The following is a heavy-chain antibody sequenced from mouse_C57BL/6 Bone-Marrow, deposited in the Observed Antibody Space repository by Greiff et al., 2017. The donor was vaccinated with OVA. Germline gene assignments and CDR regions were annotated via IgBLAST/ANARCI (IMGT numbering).Heavy chain of an antibody. D-gene: IGHD1-1*01. Sequence: ESGPELVKPGASVKISCKASGYAFSSSWMNWVKQRPGKGLEWIGRIYPGDGDTNYNGKFKGKATLTADKSSSTAYMQLSSLTSEDSAVYFCARDTTVVAKGYYFDYWGQGTTLTVSS. J-gene: IGHJ2*01. V-gene: IGHV1-82*01. CDR3: ARDTTVVAKGYYFDY. CDR1: GYAFSSSW. CDR2: IYPGDGDT.